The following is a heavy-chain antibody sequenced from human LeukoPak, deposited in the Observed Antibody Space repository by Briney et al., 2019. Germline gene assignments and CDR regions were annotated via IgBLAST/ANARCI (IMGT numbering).Heavy chain of an antibody. D-gene: IGHD3-9*01. J-gene: IGHJ3*02. CDR3: ARGRLRYFDWLAGGDDAFDI. CDR2: IYYSGST. V-gene: IGHV4-59*01. CDR1: GGSISSYY. Sequence: PSETLSLTCTVSGGSISSYYWSWIRQPPGKGLEWIGYIYYSGSTNYNPSLKSRVTISVDTSKNQFSLKLSSVTAADTAVYYCARGRLRYFDWLAGGDDAFDIWGQGTMVTVSS.